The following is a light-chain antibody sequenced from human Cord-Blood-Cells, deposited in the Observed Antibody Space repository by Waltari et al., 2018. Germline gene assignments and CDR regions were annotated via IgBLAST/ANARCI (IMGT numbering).Light chain of an antibody. CDR3: CSYAGSSTWV. V-gene: IGLV2-23*01. CDR2: ERS. Sequence: SALTQPASVSGSPGQSITISCPGTRSDVGSYNLVSWYQQHPGKAPKLLIYERSQRPSGVSNRVSDSKSGNTASLTISGLQAEDEADYYCCSYAGSSTWVFGGGTKLTVL. CDR1: RSDVGSYNL. J-gene: IGLJ3*02.